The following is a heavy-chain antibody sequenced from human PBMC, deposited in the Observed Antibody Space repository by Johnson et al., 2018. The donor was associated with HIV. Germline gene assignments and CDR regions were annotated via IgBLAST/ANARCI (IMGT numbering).Heavy chain of an antibody. CDR3: ARDGHVSGSYHAFDI. CDR1: GFTFSGYD. D-gene: IGHD1-26*01. Sequence: EVQLVESGGGFVQPGGSLRLSCAASGFTFSGYDMHWVRQTTGKGLEWVSSIGTAGDTYYPGSVKGRFTISRENAKNSLYLQMNSLTVGDTAVYYCARDGHVSGSYHAFDIWGQGTMVTVSS. CDR2: IGTAGDT. V-gene: IGHV3-13*01. J-gene: IGHJ3*02.